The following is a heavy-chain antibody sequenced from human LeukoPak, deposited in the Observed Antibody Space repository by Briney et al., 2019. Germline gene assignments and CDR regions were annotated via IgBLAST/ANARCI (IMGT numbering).Heavy chain of an antibody. CDR3: ATRGRITIFGVVIRRHDAFDI. V-gene: IGHV1-46*01. J-gene: IGHJ3*02. Sequence: GASVKVSCKASGYTFTSYYMHWVRQAPGQGLEWMGIINPSGGSTSYAQKFQGRITMTEDTSTDTAYMELSSLRSEDTAVYYCATRGRITIFGVVIRRHDAFDIWGQGTMVTVSS. CDR1: GYTFTSYY. D-gene: IGHD3-3*01. CDR2: INPSGGST.